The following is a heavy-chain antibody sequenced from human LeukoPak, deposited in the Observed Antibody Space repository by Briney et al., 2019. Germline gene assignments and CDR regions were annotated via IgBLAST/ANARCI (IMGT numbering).Heavy chain of an antibody. V-gene: IGHV3-7*01. CDR1: GFTFSSYW. CDR3: ARDPYSGSYPGAFDI. Sequence: GGSLRLSCAASGFTFSSYWMSWVRQAPGKGLEWVANIKQDGSEKYYVASVKGRFTSSRDNAKNSLYLQMNSLRAEDTAVYYCARDPYSGSYPGAFDIWGQGTMVTVSS. D-gene: IGHD1-26*01. CDR2: IKQDGSEK. J-gene: IGHJ3*02.